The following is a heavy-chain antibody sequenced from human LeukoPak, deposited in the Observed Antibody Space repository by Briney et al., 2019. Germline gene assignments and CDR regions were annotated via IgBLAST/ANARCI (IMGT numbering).Heavy chain of an antibody. J-gene: IGHJ4*02. CDR1: GFTFSSYS. CDR3: ARVPDYSSGWVFDY. Sequence: GGSLRLSCAASGFTFSSYSMNWVRQAPGKGLEWVANIKQDGSEKSYADSVKGRFTISRDNAKNSLYLQMNSLRAEDTAVFFCARVPDYSSGWVFDYWGRGTLVTVSS. CDR2: IKQDGSEK. D-gene: IGHD6-19*01. V-gene: IGHV3-7*04.